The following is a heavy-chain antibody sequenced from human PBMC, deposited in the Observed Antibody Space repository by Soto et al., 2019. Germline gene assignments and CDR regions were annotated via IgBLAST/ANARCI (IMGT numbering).Heavy chain of an antibody. CDR1: GYSFTNYG. J-gene: IGHJ6*03. D-gene: IGHD6-19*01. Sequence: QDQLVQSGVEVKKPGASVKVSCKASGYSFTNYGITWVRQAPGQGVEWLGWISAYNGNTNYAQKFQGRVTMTIDAATSAAYLELRSLGSDDTAVYYCARDRGVAPPVAGNTHYYYYMDVWGKGTTVTVSS. CDR2: ISAYNGNT. V-gene: IGHV1-18*01. CDR3: ARDRGVAPPVAGNTHYYYYMDV.